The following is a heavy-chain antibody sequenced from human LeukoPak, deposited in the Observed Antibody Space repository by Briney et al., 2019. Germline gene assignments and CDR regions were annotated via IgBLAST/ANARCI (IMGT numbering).Heavy chain of an antibody. CDR1: GGTFSSYA. CDR3: AGDRGVYLNY. D-gene: IGHD3-10*01. V-gene: IGHV1-69*05. CDR2: IIPIFGTA. Sequence: ASVKVSCKASGGTFSSYAISWGRQAPGQGLEWRGGIIPIFGTANYAQKFQGRVTITTAESTSKAYMNLRSLRSENTAVYSCAGDRGVYLNYGGRGTLVTVS. J-gene: IGHJ4*02.